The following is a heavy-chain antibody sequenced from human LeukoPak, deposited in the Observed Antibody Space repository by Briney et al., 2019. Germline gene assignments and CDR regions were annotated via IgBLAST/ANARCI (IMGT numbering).Heavy chain of an antibody. CDR2: IYSGGST. J-gene: IGHJ2*01. Sequence: PGGSLRLSCAASGFTVSSNYMSWVRQAPGKGLEWVSVIYSGGSTYYADSVKGRFTISRDNSKNTLYLQMNSLRAEDTAVYYCARGRSDIVVVVAADWYFDLWGRGTLVTVSS. CDR1: GFTVSSNY. V-gene: IGHV3-66*01. D-gene: IGHD2-15*01. CDR3: ARGRSDIVVVVAADWYFDL.